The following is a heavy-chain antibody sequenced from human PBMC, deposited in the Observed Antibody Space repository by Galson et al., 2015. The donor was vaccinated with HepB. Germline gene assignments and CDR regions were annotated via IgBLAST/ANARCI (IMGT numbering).Heavy chain of an antibody. J-gene: IGHJ5*02. CDR3: ARSTVTTSSDWFDP. Sequence: SVKVSCKASRYIFTKYGISWVRQAPGQGLEWMGWISGDNGKTKYAQNLQGRVTMTTDASTSTAYMELRSLKSDDTAIYYCARSTVTTSSDWFDPWGQGTLVTVSS. CDR2: ISGDNGKT. D-gene: IGHD4-11*01. V-gene: IGHV1-18*01. CDR1: RYIFTKYG.